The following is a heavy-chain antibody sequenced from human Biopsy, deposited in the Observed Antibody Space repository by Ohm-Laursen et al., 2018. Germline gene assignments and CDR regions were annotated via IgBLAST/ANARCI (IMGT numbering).Heavy chain of an antibody. V-gene: IGHV1-46*01. CDR3: ARDETGSSVFGPYYYGMDV. CDR1: GYSFTKYY. CDR2: INPTGGTT. J-gene: IGHJ6*02. Sequence: SSVTVSCKASGYSFTKYYINWVRQAPGQGLEWMGIINPTGGTTSYAEKFQGRVTLTRDTSTGTVYLELNSLIYEDTALYYCARDETGSSVFGPYYYGMDVWGQGTTVTVSS. D-gene: IGHD3-9*01.